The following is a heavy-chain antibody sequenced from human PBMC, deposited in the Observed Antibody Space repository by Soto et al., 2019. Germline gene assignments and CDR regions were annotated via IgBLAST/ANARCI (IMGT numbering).Heavy chain of an antibody. CDR2: MNPNSGNT. D-gene: IGHD3-16*02. CDR3: ASPYYDYVGGSYRDNGMDV. J-gene: IGHJ6*02. Sequence: ASVKVSCKASGYTFTSYDIKWVRQATGQGLEWMGWMNPNSGNTGYAQKFQGRVTMTRNTSISTAYMELSSLRSEETAVYYCASPYYDYVGGSYRDNGMDVRGQGTTVTASS. V-gene: IGHV1-8*01. CDR1: GYTFTSYD.